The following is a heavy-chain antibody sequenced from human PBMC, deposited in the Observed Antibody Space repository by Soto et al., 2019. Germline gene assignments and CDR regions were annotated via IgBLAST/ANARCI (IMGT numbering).Heavy chain of an antibody. V-gene: IGHV3-64D*08. CDR1: GFTFSSYA. J-gene: IGHJ4*02. CDR3: VKDLGPPYGSGSQTFDY. CDR2: ISSNGGST. D-gene: IGHD3-10*01. Sequence: GGSLRLSCSASGFTFSSYAMHWVRQAPGKGLEYVSAISSNGGSTYYADSVKGRFTISRDNSKNTLYLQMSSLRAEDTAVYYCVKDLGPPYGSGSQTFDYWGQGTLVTVSS.